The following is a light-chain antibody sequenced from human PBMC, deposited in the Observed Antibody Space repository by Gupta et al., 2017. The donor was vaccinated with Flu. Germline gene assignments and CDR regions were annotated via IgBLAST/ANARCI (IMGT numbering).Light chain of an antibody. Sequence: DIQVTQSPGSLSASVGDRVTITCRTSHSISTNLNWYQQKPGTAPKVLIYAAFSLQSGVPSRFIGSGSWTDFTRTISSLLPADFATIYCQQSYKTSWTFGQGTKVEIK. CDR2: AAF. CDR1: HSISTN. V-gene: IGKV1-39*01. CDR3: QQSYKTSWT. J-gene: IGKJ1*01.